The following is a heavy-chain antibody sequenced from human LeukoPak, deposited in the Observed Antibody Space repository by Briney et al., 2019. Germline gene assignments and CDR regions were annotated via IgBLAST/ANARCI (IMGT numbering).Heavy chain of an antibody. J-gene: IGHJ4*02. V-gene: IGHV3-7*01. CDR2: INPDASTK. CDR1: GFSFSNTW. Sequence: GGSLRLSCAASGFSFSNTWMAWVRQAPGKGLEWVANINPDASTKHYVDSVKGLLTISRDNAKNSLYLQMNTLTADDTGVYYCARDQSGSLDHWGQGTLVTVSS. D-gene: IGHD1-26*01. CDR3: ARDQSGSLDH.